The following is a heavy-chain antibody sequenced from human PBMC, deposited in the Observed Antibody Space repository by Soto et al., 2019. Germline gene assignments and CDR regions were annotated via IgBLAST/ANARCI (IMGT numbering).Heavy chain of an antibody. CDR3: TGSLLAYCSGGKCHTDYYYYGMDV. Sequence: EVQLVESGGGLVQPGESLKLSCAASGFTFRGSAMHWVRQASGKGLEWVGRIRTKANSYATAYAASVQGRFTISRDDSKSTAYLQMNSLKTEDTAVSYCTGSLLAYCSGGKCHTDYYYYGMDVWGQGTAVTVSS. D-gene: IGHD2-15*01. V-gene: IGHV3-73*02. CDR1: GFTFRGSA. CDR2: IRTKANSYAT. J-gene: IGHJ6*02.